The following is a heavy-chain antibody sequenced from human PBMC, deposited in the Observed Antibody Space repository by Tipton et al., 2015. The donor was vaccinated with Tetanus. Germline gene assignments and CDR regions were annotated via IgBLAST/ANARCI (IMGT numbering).Heavy chain of an antibody. CDR1: GGSISTGGYS. J-gene: IGHJ4*02. D-gene: IGHD5-12*01. CDR2: IYDSGNT. V-gene: IGHV4-31*03. CDR3: ARNHPPRGYPYGGFHS. Sequence: TLFLTCTVSGGSISTGGYSWNWIRQHPGKGLEWIGYIYDSGNTLYNPSLKSRATMSIDASKTPFSLKLTSVTAADTAVYYCARNHPPRGYPYGGFHSWGQGTLVTVSS.